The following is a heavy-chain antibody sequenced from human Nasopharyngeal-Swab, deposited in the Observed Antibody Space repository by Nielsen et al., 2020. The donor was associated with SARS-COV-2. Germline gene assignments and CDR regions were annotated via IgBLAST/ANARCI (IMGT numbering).Heavy chain of an antibody. Sequence: GESLKISCAASGFTFSSYWLSWVRQAPGKGLEWVANIKEDGSEKYSVDSVKGRFTISRDNAKNSLYLQMNSLRAEDTAIYYCAKDSGAGFCSGGSCFPTNHWGQGTLVTVSS. CDR2: IKEDGSEK. CDR3: AKDSGAGFCSGGSCFPTNH. J-gene: IGHJ5*02. CDR1: GFTFSSYW. D-gene: IGHD2-15*01. V-gene: IGHV3-7*03.